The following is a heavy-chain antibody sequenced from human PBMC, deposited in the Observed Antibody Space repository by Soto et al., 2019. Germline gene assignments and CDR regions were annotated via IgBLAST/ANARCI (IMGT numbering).Heavy chain of an antibody. V-gene: IGHV4-59*01. Sequence: SETLSLTCTVSGGSISSYYWSWIRQPPGKGLEWIGYIYYSGSTNYNPSLKSRVTISVDTSKNQFSLKLSSVTAADTAVYYCARDSPVDRSAGSCYSLAFDYWGQGSLVTVSS. D-gene: IGHD2-15*01. CDR3: ARDSPVDRSAGSCYSLAFDY. CDR1: GGSISSYY. J-gene: IGHJ4*02. CDR2: IYYSGST.